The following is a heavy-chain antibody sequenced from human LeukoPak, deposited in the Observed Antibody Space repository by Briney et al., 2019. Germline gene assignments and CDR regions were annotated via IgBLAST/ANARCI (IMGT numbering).Heavy chain of an antibody. Sequence: SETLSLTCTVSGGSISSYYWSWIRQPPGKGLEWIGYIYYSGSTNYNPSLKSRVTISVDTSKNQFSLKLSSVTAADTAVYYCARSRPLTRWLQFSYFDYWGQGTLVTVSS. CDR2: IYYSGST. D-gene: IGHD5-24*01. CDR1: GGSISSYY. J-gene: IGHJ4*02. V-gene: IGHV4-59*12. CDR3: ARSRPLTRWLQFSYFDY.